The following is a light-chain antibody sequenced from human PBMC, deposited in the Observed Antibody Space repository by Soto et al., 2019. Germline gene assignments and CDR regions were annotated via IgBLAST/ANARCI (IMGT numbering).Light chain of an antibody. V-gene: IGKV1-17*01. J-gene: IGKJ5*01. CDR3: LQHSDYPFT. CDR1: QGIRDA. Sequence: QSPSSLSASVGDRVTITCRASQGIRDALGWYQQKPGKVPKRLIYSASSLQNGVPSRFSGSGSETVFTLTISSLQPEDFATYFCLQHSDYPFTFGQGTRLEIK. CDR2: SAS.